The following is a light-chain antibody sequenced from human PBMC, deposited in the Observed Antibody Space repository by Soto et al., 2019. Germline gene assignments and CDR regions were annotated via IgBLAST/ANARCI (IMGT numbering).Light chain of an antibody. J-gene: IGLJ2*01. CDR1: SSYVGGYNY. CDR2: DVS. Sequence: QSVLTQPASVSGSPGQSITISCTGTSSYVGGYNYVSWYQHHPGKAPKLMIYDVSNRPSGVSNRLSGSKSGNTASLTISGLQAEDEADYYCSSYTSSSTLVVFGGGTKLTVL. CDR3: SSYTSSSTLVV. V-gene: IGLV2-14*03.